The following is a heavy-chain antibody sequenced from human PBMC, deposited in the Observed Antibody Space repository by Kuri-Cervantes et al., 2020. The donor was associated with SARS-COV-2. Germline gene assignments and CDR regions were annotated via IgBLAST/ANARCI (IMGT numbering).Heavy chain of an antibody. V-gene: IGHV4-39*01. Sequence: SETLSLTCTVSGGSISSSSYYWGWIRQPPGKGLEWIGSIYYSGSTYYNPSLKSRVTISVDTSKNQFSLKLSSVTAADTAVYYCASRNDMITLGSVIVIEFDYWGQGTLVTVSS. D-gene: IGHD3-16*02. CDR2: IYYSGST. CDR1: GGSISSSSYY. J-gene: IGHJ4*02. CDR3: ASRNDMITLGSVIVIEFDY.